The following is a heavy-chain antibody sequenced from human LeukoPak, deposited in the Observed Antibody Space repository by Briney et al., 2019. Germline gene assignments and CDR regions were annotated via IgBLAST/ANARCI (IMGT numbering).Heavy chain of an antibody. CDR2: IYYSGSI. Sequence: SETLSLTCTVSGGSISSYYWSWIRQPPGKGLEWIGYIYYSGSINYNPSLKSRVTISVDTSKNQFSLKLSSVTAADTAVYYCARDRRRYYYDSSGSLDAFDIWGQGTMVTVSS. D-gene: IGHD3-22*01. CDR1: GGSISSYY. V-gene: IGHV4-59*01. CDR3: ARDRRRYYYDSSGSLDAFDI. J-gene: IGHJ3*02.